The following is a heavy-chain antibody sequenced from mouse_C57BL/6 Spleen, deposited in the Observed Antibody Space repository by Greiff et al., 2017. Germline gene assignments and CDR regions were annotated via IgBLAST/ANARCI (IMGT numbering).Heavy chain of an antibody. CDR2: INPSNGGT. Sequence: VQLQQPGTELVKPGASVKLSCKASGYTFTSYWMHWVKQRPGQGLEWIGNINPSNGGTNYNEKFKSKATLTVDKSSSTAYMQLSSLTSEDSAVYYCARRAFYGSSSYWYFDVWGTGTTVTVSS. CDR3: ARRAFYGSSSYWYFDV. J-gene: IGHJ1*03. V-gene: IGHV1-53*01. D-gene: IGHD1-1*01. CDR1: GYTFTSYW.